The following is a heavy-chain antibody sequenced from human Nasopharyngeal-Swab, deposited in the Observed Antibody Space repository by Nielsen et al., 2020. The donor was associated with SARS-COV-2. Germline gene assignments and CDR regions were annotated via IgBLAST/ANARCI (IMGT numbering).Heavy chain of an antibody. Sequence: SETLSLTCTVSGGSISDYYWNWIRQTPGKGLEWIGYIHSSVSTQYNPSVKSRVSISVETSNNQFSLTLSSVTAADTAVYYCARGRGYCSGANCYSPFYYYGLDVWGQGTTVIVSS. CDR2: IHSSVST. V-gene: IGHV4-59*01. CDR1: GGSISDYY. J-gene: IGHJ6*02. D-gene: IGHD2-15*01. CDR3: ARGRGYCSGANCYSPFYYYGLDV.